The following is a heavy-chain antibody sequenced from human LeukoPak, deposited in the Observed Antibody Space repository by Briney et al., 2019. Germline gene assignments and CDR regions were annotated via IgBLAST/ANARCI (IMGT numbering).Heavy chain of an antibody. D-gene: IGHD2-21*01. J-gene: IGHJ4*02. CDR3: ASFSPVIASNHQASLNY. Sequence: ASVKVSCKASGYTFTSYYMHWVRQAPGQGLEWMGIINPSGGSTSYAQKFQGRVTMTRDTSTSTVYMELSSLRSEDTAVYYCASFSPVIASNHQASLNYWGQGTLVTVSS. V-gene: IGHV1-46*03. CDR2: INPSGGST. CDR1: GYTFTSYY.